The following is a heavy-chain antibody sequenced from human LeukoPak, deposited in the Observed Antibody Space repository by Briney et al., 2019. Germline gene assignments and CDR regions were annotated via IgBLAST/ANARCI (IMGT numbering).Heavy chain of an antibody. CDR1: GFTFSSYS. Sequence: PGGSLRLSCAASGFTFSSYSMNWVRQAPGKGLEWVSYISSSSSTIYYADSVKGRFTISRDNAKNSLYLQMNSLRAEDTAVYYCASRDGSHAFDIWGQGTMVTVSS. D-gene: IGHD5-24*01. J-gene: IGHJ3*02. CDR2: ISSSSSTI. CDR3: ASRDGSHAFDI. V-gene: IGHV3-48*04.